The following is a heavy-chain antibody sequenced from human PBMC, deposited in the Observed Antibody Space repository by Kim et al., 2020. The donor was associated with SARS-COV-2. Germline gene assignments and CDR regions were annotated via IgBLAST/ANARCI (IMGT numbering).Heavy chain of an antibody. D-gene: IGHD6-13*01. V-gene: IGHV4-59*09. Sequence: YNPARKSRVTISVDPSKNQFSRKLTSLTTADTAVNFCARGSSSWTDALDIWGQGTMVTVSP. J-gene: IGHJ3*02. CDR3: ARGSSSWTDALDI.